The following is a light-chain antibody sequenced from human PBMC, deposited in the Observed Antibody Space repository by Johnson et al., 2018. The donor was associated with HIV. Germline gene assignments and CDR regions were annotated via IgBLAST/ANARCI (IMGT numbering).Light chain of an antibody. Sequence: QSLLTQPPSVSAAPGQKVTISCSGSSSNIGNNYVSWYQQLPGTAPKLLIYDNNKRPSGIPDRFSGSKSGTSATLGITGLQTGDEADYYCGTWDSSLNALYVFGTGTKVTVL. V-gene: IGLV1-51*01. J-gene: IGLJ1*01. CDR1: SSNIGNNY. CDR2: DNN. CDR3: GTWDSSLNALYV.